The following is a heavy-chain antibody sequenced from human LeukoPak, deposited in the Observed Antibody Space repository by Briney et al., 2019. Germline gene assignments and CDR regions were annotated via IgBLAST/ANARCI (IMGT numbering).Heavy chain of an antibody. Sequence: SETLSLTCTVSGDSISSYYWSWIRQPPGKGLEWIGYIYYSGSTNYNPSLKSRVTISVGTSKNQFSLKLSSVTAADTAVYYCARDFLECSSTSCYHGLDPWGQGTLVTVSS. CDR1: GDSISSYY. CDR3: ARDFLECSSTSCYHGLDP. CDR2: IYYSGST. J-gene: IGHJ5*02. D-gene: IGHD2-2*01. V-gene: IGHV4-59*01.